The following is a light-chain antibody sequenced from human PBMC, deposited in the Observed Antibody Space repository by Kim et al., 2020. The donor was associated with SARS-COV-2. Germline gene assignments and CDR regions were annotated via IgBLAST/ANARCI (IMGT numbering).Light chain of an antibody. CDR1: DIGSKN. Sequence: YELTQPPSLSVAPGETATITCGGNDIGSKNVHWYQQRPGLAPVLVIYYDSDRPSGIPERFSGSNSGNTATLTISRVEAGDEADYYCQVWDSSSDHRVFG. CDR3: QVWDSSSDHRV. J-gene: IGLJ3*02. V-gene: IGLV3-21*04. CDR2: YDS.